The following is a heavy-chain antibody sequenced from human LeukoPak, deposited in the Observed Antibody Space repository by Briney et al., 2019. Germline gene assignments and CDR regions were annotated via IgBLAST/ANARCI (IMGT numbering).Heavy chain of an antibody. Sequence: GASVKVSCKASGYTFTSYGISWVRQAPGQGLEWMGWISAYNGNTNYAQKPQGRVTMTTDTSTSTAYMELRSLRSDDTAVYYCARTEDYYDSSGYVPLDYWGQGTLVTVSS. CDR2: ISAYNGNT. V-gene: IGHV1-18*01. J-gene: IGHJ4*02. CDR3: ARTEDYYDSSGYVPLDY. D-gene: IGHD3-22*01. CDR1: GYTFTSYG.